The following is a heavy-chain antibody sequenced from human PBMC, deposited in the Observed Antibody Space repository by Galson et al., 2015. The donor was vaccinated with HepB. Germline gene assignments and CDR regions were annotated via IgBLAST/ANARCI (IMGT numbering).Heavy chain of an antibody. V-gene: IGHV3-33*01. D-gene: IGHD3-22*01. Sequence: SLRLSCAASGFTFRSYGMHWVRQAPGKGLEWVAVIWYDGSNKYYADSVKGRFTISRDNSKDTLYLQMNSLRAEDTAVYYCARQEEQYYFDSSALGPIWGQGTMVTVSS. CDR2: IWYDGSNK. CDR3: ARQEEQYYFDSSALGPI. J-gene: IGHJ3*02. CDR1: GFTFRSYG.